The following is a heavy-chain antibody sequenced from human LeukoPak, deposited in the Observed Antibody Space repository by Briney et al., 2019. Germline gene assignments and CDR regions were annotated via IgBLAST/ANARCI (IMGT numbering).Heavy chain of an antibody. J-gene: IGHJ4*02. CDR2: IYSGGST. Sequence: GGSLRLSCAVSGFTVSSNYMSWVRQAPGKGLEWVSVIYSGGSTYYADSVKGRFTISRDNSKNTLYLQMNGLRAEDTAVYYCARDGYYWGQGTLVTVSS. V-gene: IGHV3-53*01. CDR1: GFTVSSNY. CDR3: ARDGYY. D-gene: IGHD3-10*01.